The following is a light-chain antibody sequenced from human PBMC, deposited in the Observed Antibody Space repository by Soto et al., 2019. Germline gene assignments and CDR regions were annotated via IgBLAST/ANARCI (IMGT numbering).Light chain of an antibody. CDR1: SSNIGTNT. Sequence: QSALTQSPSASGTPGQRVTISCSGSSSNIGTNTVNWYQQLPGTAPKLLMYSNNQRPSGVPDRFSGSKFGTSASLAISGLQSEDEADYYCATWDDSLNGWVFGGGTKLTVL. CDR2: SNN. V-gene: IGLV1-44*01. J-gene: IGLJ3*02. CDR3: ATWDDSLNGWV.